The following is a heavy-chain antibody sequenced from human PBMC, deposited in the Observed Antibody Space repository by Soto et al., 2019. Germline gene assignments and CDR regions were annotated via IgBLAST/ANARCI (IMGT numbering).Heavy chain of an antibody. D-gene: IGHD3-10*01. CDR2: IYYSGST. V-gene: IGHV4-30-4*01. Sequence: QVQLQESGPGLVKPSQTLSLTCTVSGGSISSGDYYWSWIRQPPGKGLEWIGYIYYSGSTYYNPSLKSRVTISVYPSKHQFSLKLGSVTAADTAGYYWAGGKFGDGSIGHWGQGTLVTVSS. J-gene: IGHJ4*02. CDR1: GGSISSGDYY. CDR3: AGGKFGDGSIGH.